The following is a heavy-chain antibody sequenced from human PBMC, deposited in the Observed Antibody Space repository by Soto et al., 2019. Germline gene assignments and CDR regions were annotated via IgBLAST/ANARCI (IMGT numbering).Heavy chain of an antibody. CDR3: AXDXEKNYSRLGSSFGMNI. V-gene: IGHV3-30-3*01. J-gene: IGHJ6*02. Sequence: GGSLRLSCAASGFVFNNYAVNWVRLTPDKGLEWVAIISYDGNNKYYSDSVKGRVIISRDNSKSTLSLEMNSLRPEDTGVYDYAXDXEKNYSRLGSSFGMNICGQGTTVTVSS. D-gene: IGHD4-4*01. CDR2: ISYDGNNK. CDR1: GFVFNNYA.